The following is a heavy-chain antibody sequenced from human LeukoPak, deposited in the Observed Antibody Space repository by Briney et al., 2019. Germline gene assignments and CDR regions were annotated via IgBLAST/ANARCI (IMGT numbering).Heavy chain of an antibody. CDR2: ITGGGGST. Sequence: GGSLRLSCAASGFAFSSYAMSWVRQAPGKGLEWVSAITGGGGSTYYADSVKGRFTISRDNFKNALYLQMNSLRAEDTAVYYCAKTIQWPYYFDYWGQGTLVTVSS. V-gene: IGHV3-23*01. J-gene: IGHJ4*02. CDR3: AKTIQWPYYFDY. CDR1: GFAFSSYA. D-gene: IGHD6-19*01.